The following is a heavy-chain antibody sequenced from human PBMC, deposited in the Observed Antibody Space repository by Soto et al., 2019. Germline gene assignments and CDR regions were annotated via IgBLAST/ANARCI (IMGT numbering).Heavy chain of an antibody. Sequence: QVQLQESGPGLVKPSQTLSLTCTVSGGSISSGGYYWSWIRQHPGKGLEWIGYIYYSGSTYYIPSIKSRVTISIDTSKNQFSVKLSSVTAADTAVYYCARDQVSRGARFDPWGQGTLVTVSS. CDR3: ARDQVSRGARFDP. CDR2: IYYSGST. J-gene: IGHJ5*02. CDR1: GGSISSGGYY. V-gene: IGHV4-31*03. D-gene: IGHD3-10*01.